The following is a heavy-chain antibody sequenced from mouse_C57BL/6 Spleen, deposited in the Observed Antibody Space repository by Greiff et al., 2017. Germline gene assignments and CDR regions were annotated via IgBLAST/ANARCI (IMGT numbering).Heavy chain of an antibody. J-gene: IGHJ1*03. CDR1: GYAFSSSW. CDR3: AGGDTTVEATGYYDV. V-gene: IGHV1-82*01. Sequence: QVQLQQSGPELAKPGASVKISCKASGYAFSSSWMNWVKQRPGQGLEWIGRIYPGDGDTNYNGKFKGKATLTADKSSSTAYMQLRSLTSEDSAVCVCAGGDTTVEATGYYDVWGTGTTVTVSS. CDR2: IYPGDGDT. D-gene: IGHD1-1*01.